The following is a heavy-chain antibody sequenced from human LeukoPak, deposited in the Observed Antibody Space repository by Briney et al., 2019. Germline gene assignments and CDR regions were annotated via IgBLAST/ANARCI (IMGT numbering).Heavy chain of an antibody. Sequence: GASVKVSCKASGGTFSSYAISWVRQDPGQGLEWMGRIIPILGIANYAQKFQGRVTITADKSTSTAYMELSSLRSEDTAVYYCAVAHYYDSRTRAFDIWGQGTMVTVSS. D-gene: IGHD3-22*01. CDR3: AVAHYYDSRTRAFDI. CDR2: IIPILGIA. CDR1: GGTFSSYA. J-gene: IGHJ3*02. V-gene: IGHV1-69*04.